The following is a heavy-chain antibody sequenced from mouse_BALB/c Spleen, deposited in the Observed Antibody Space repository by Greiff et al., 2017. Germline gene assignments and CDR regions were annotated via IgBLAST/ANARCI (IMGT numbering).Heavy chain of an antibody. V-gene: IGHV1-69*02. D-gene: IGHD1-1*01. CDR3: TIGTFYYGSRVYAMDY. Sequence: QVQLQQSGAELVRPGASVKLSCKASGYTFTSYWINWVKQRPGQGLEWIGNIYPSDSYTNYNQKFKDKATLTVDKSSSTAYMQLSSPTSEDSAVYYCTIGTFYYGSRVYAMDYWGQGTSVTVSS. J-gene: IGHJ4*01. CDR2: IYPSDSYT. CDR1: GYTFTSYW.